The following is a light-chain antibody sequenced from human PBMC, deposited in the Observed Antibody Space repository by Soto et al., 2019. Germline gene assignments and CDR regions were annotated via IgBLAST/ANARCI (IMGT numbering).Light chain of an antibody. Sequence: QSALTQPASVSGSPGQSITISCTGTSSNVGSYKLVSWYQQHPGKAPKLMIFEVNKRHSGVCNRFSGSKSGNTASLTISGLKVEDEADYYCCSSGGSPTYVFGTGTKVTVL. J-gene: IGLJ1*01. CDR2: EVN. CDR1: SSNVGSYKL. CDR3: CSSGGSPTYV. V-gene: IGLV2-23*02.